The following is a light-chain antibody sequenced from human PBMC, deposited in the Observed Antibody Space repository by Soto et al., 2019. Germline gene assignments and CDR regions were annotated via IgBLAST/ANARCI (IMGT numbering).Light chain of an antibody. CDR1: QSGSSN. CDR3: QQYNNCPRT. Sequence: IMMTHSPAALSVSPGERATLSCRASQSGSSNLAWYQQKPGQAPRLLIYGASTRATGIPARFSGSGSGTEFTLTFSSMQSEDLAVYYCQQYNNCPRTFGQGTKVDIK. CDR2: GAS. J-gene: IGKJ1*01. V-gene: IGKV3-15*01.